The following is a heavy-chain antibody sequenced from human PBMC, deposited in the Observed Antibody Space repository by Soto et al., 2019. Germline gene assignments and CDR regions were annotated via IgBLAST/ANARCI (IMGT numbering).Heavy chain of an antibody. CDR3: ASRQVGYSSSWFGAFDI. CDR1: GFTFSSYE. Sequence: ESGGGLVQPGGSLRLSCAASGFTFSSYEMNWVRQAPGKGLEWVSYISSSGSTIYYADSVKGRFTISRDNAKNSLYLQMNSLRAEDTAVYYCASRQVGYSSSWFGAFDIWGQGTMVTVSS. V-gene: IGHV3-48*03. D-gene: IGHD6-13*01. CDR2: ISSSGSTI. J-gene: IGHJ3*02.